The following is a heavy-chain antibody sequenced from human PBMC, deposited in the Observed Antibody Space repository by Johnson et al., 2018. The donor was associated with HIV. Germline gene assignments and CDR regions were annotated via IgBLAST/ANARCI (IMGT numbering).Heavy chain of an antibody. Sequence: QVQLVESGGGVVQPGRSLRLSCAASGFTFSSYAMHWVRQAPGKGLEWVAVISYDGSNKYQADSVKGRFTIYRDNSKNTLYLQMNSLRAEDTAVYYCARGRPSGSHDAFDIWGQGTMVTVSS. D-gene: IGHD3-22*01. CDR3: ARGRPSGSHDAFDI. CDR2: ISYDGSNK. J-gene: IGHJ3*02. V-gene: IGHV3-30*04. CDR1: GFTFSSYA.